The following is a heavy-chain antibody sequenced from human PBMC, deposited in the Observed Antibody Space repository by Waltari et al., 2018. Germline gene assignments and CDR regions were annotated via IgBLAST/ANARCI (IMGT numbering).Heavy chain of an antibody. CDR1: GFTFNYDW. V-gene: IGHV3-7*01. J-gene: IGHJ4*02. CDR3: ARENGWSFDN. Sequence: EVQLVESGGGLVQPGASLRLSCAASGFTFNYDWMSWVRQAPGKGLEWGAKRSKDGSDKSYVDSLKCRFTISRENAEKSLYLQMSGLRAEDTAVYYCARENGWSFDNWGQGTLVTVSS. D-gene: IGHD6-19*01. CDR2: RSKDGSDK.